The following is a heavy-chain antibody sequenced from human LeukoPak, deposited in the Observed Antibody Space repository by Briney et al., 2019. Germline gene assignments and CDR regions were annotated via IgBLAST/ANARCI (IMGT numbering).Heavy chain of an antibody. CDR2: ISAYNGNT. V-gene: IGHV1-18*01. D-gene: IGHD2-2*01. J-gene: IGHJ6*02. CDR1: GYTFTSYG. CDR3: ARELPAAQTNYYFYGMDV. Sequence: ASVKVSCKASGYTFTSYGISWVRQAPGQGLEWMGWISAYNGNTNYAQKLQGRVTMTTDTSTSTAYMELRSLGSDDTAVYYCARELPAAQTNYYFYGMDVWGQGTTVTVSS.